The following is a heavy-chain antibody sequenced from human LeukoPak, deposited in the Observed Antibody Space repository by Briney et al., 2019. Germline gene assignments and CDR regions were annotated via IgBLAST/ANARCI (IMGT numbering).Heavy chain of an antibody. CDR3: ARDQYDYSCSWGGFDY. J-gene: IGHJ4*02. D-gene: IGHD6-13*01. CDR2: IWYDGSNK. V-gene: IGHV3-33*01. Sequence: GRSLRLSCAASGFTFSSYGMHWVRQAPGKGLEWVAVIWYDGSNKYYADSVKGRFTISRDNSKNTLYLQMNSLKAEDTAVYYCARDQYDYSCSWGGFDYWGQGTLVTVSS. CDR1: GFTFSSYG.